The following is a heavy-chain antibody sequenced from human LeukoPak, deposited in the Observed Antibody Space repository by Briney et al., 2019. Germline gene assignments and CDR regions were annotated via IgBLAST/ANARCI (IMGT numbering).Heavy chain of an antibody. CDR2: IRYDGSNK. Sequence: GGSLRLSCAASGFTFSSYGMHWVRQAPGKGLEWVAFIRYDGSNKYYADSVKGRFTISRDNSKNTLYLQMNSLRAEDTAVYYCAKALYSSSWSPFDYWGQGTLVTVSS. CDR3: AKALYSSSWSPFDY. CDR1: GFTFSSYG. V-gene: IGHV3-30*02. J-gene: IGHJ4*02. D-gene: IGHD6-13*01.